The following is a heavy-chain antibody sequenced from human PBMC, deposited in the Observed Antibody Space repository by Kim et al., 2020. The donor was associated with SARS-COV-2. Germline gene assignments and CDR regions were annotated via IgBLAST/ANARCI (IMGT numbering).Heavy chain of an antibody. V-gene: IGHV3-23*01. CDR3: AKDFEER. Sequence: SGGSTYYTDSVKGRFTISRDNSKNTLYLQMNSLRAEDTAVYYCAKDFEERWGQGTLVTVSS. J-gene: IGHJ4*02. D-gene: IGHD1-26*01. CDR2: SGGST.